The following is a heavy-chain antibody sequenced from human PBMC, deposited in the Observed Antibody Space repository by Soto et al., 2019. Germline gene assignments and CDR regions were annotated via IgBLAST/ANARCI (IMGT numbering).Heavy chain of an antibody. V-gene: IGHV4-59*02. CDR3: AFGDYLGPLDS. Sequence: SETLSLTCAVSGGYVTSRFWNWIRQSPRRGLEWIGYIHNGEIINYNPSLKSRVSMSVDRSKNQFSLKMNSVTAADTAVYYCAFGDYLGPLDSWGQGTLVTVSS. CDR1: GGYVTSRF. D-gene: IGHD2-21*01. J-gene: IGHJ4*02. CDR2: IHNGEII.